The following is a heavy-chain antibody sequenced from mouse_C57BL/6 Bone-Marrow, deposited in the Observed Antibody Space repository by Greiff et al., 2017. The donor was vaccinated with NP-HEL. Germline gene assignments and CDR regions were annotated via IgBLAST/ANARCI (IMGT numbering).Heavy chain of an antibody. D-gene: IGHD1-1*01. Sequence: EVTLMESGGDLVKPGGSLKLSCAASGFTFSSYGMSWVRQTPDKRLEWVATISSGGSYTYYPDSVKGRFTISRDNAKNTLYLQMSSLKSEDTAMYYCARGYYGSSYGFAYWGQGTRVTVSA. CDR1: GFTFSSYG. CDR2: ISSGGSYT. J-gene: IGHJ3*01. CDR3: ARGYYGSSYGFAY. V-gene: IGHV5-6*01.